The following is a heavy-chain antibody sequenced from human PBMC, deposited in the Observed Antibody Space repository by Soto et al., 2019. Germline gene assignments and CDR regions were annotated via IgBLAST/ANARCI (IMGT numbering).Heavy chain of an antibody. CDR1: GFTFSSYA. D-gene: IGHD4-17*01. J-gene: IGHJ4*02. V-gene: IGHV3-23*01. CDR3: AKDRGLRGSWYFDC. CDR2: ISGSGGST. Sequence: GGSLRLSCSASGFTFSSYAMSWVRQAPGKGLEWVSAISGSGGSTYYADSVKGRFTISRDNSKNTLYLQMNSLRAEDTAVYYCAKDRGLRGSWYFDCWGQGTLVTVSS.